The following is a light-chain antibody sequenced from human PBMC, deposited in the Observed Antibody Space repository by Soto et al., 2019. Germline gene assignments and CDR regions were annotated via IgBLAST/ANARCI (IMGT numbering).Light chain of an antibody. J-gene: IGKJ2*01. CDR2: KAS. Sequence: DIQMTQSPSTLSASVGDRVTITCRGSQSISSWLAWYQQKPGKAPKLLIYKASSLESGVPSRFSGSGSGTEFTLSISSLQPDDFATYYCQQYNSYHTFGQWTKLEIK. CDR3: QQYNSYHT. CDR1: QSISSW. V-gene: IGKV1-5*03.